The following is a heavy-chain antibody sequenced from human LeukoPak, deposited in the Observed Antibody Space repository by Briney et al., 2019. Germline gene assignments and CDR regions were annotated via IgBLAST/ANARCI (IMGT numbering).Heavy chain of an antibody. CDR2: ISYSGST. Sequence: PSETLSPTCTVSGGSISSDYWSWIRQPPGKRLEWIGYISYSGSTNYNPSLKSRVTISVDTSKNQFSLKLSSVTAADTAVYYRARGVGDGYKFWYFDLWGRGTLVTVSS. CDR1: GGSISSDY. V-gene: IGHV4-59*01. D-gene: IGHD5-24*01. CDR3: ARGVGDGYKFWYFDL. J-gene: IGHJ2*01.